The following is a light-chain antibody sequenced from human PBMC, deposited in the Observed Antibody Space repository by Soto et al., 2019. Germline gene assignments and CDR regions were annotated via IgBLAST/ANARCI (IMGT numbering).Light chain of an antibody. CDR3: QQRSNWPLT. CDR2: DAS. J-gene: IGKJ4*01. V-gene: IGKV3-11*01. Sequence: PGERATLSCRASQSVTSSLAWYQQKPGQAPRLLIYDASSRATGIPDRFSGSGSGTDFTLTISSLQPEDFAVYYCQQRSNWPLTFGGGTTG. CDR1: QSVTSS.